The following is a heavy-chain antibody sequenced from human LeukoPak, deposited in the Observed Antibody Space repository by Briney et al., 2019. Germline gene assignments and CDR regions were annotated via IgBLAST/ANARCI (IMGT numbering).Heavy chain of an antibody. D-gene: IGHD2-15*01. V-gene: IGHV1-2*02. CDR1: GHTFTGYY. J-gene: IGHJ3*02. CDR3: ARDSCSGGSCYSLDAFDI. Sequence: ASVKVSCKASGHTFTGYYVHWLRQAPGQGPEWMGWINLNTGATNYAQNFQGRVTMTRDTSISTAYMELSRLRSDDTAVYYCARDSCSGGSCYSLDAFDIWGQGTMVTVSS. CDR2: INLNTGAT.